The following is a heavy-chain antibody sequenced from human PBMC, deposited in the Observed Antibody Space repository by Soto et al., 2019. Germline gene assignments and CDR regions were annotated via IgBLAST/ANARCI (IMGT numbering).Heavy chain of an antibody. CDR1: GGSVSSGSFY. J-gene: IGHJ6*02. CDR3: AREGRPYNYNGIDV. V-gene: IGHV4-61*01. Sequence: ASETLSLTCTVSGGSVSSGSFYWTWIRQPPGKGLEWIGYIYYSGTTNYNPSLKSRVTMSVDRSRNQFSLQLSSVTAADTALYYCAREGRPYNYNGIDVWGQGTTVTVSS. D-gene: IGHD1-1*01. CDR2: IYYSGTT.